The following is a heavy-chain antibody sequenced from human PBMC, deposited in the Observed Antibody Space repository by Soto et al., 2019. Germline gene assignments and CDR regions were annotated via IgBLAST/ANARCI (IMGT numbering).Heavy chain of an antibody. CDR2: INAGNGNT. CDR1: GYTFTGYA. Sequence: QVQLVQSGAEEKKPGASVKVSCKASGYTFTGYAMHWVRQAPGQRLEWMVWINAGNGNTKYSQKFQGRVTITRDTSASTAYMALSSLRSEDTAVYCCARAVAVPVDFDYWGEGTLVTVS. V-gene: IGHV1-3*05. CDR3: ARAVAVPVDFDY. J-gene: IGHJ4*02. D-gene: IGHD6-19*01.